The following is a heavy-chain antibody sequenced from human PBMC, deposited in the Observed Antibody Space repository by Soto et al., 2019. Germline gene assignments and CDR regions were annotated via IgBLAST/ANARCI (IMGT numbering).Heavy chain of an antibody. Sequence: ASVKVSCKASGYTFTSYGISWVRQAPGQGLEWMGWISAYNGNTNHAQKLQGRVTMTTDTSTSTAYMELRSLRSDDTAVYYCARERHSSSWYYYYYGMDVWGQGTTVTVSS. CDR1: GYTFTSYG. CDR3: ARERHSSSWYYYYYGMDV. J-gene: IGHJ6*02. V-gene: IGHV1-18*01. CDR2: ISAYNGNT. D-gene: IGHD6-13*01.